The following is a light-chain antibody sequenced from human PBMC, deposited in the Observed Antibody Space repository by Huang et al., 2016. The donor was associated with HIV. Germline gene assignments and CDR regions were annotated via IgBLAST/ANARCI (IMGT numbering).Light chain of an antibody. V-gene: IGKV3-11*01. CDR2: DVS. CDR1: QNVGNH. Sequence: IVLTQSPATLSWYLGERVALSCRASQNVGNHLAWYQQRPGHAPRLLMYDVSNRVPGVPARFSGSGSGTDFTLTISTLEPEDFALYYCQQHDNWLTFGGGTKLEV. J-gene: IGKJ4*01. CDR3: QQHDNWLT.